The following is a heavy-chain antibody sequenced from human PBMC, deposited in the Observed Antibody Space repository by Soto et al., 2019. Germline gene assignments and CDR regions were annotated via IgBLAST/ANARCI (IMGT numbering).Heavy chain of an antibody. CDR2: MNPHGSDI. CDR3: ATDTYCPATCYRGHGN. V-gene: IGHV3-7*03. Sequence: EVQLVESGGDLVQPGGSLRLSCAASGFIFSSYWMAWVRQSPGKGLEWVASMNPHGSDIQYVDSVRGRFTISRDNARNLLYLQINNLRVEDTANYYCATDTYCPATCYRGHGNWGQGTLVTVSS. J-gene: IGHJ4*02. D-gene: IGHD2-8*02. CDR1: GFIFSSYW.